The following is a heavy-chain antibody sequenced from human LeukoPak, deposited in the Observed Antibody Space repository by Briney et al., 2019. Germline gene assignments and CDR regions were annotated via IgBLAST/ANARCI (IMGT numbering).Heavy chain of an antibody. D-gene: IGHD3-22*01. CDR3: ARQGTSGSYLTGLDV. CDR1: SGSISTYY. J-gene: IGHJ6*02. V-gene: IGHV4-59*08. Sequence: SETLSLTCTVSSGSISTYYWSWIRQSPGKGLEWMGYIFHSGSTTYNPSLSSRLTISVDTSKNQFSLELRSVTAADTAVYYCARQGTSGSYLTGLDVWGQGTTVAVSS. CDR2: IFHSGST.